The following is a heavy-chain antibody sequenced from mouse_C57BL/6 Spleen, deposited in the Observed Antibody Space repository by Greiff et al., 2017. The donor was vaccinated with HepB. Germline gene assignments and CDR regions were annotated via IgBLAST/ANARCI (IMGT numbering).Heavy chain of an antibody. CDR2: INPSNGGT. CDR3: ARGVYGNPAWFAY. V-gene: IGHV1-53*01. D-gene: IGHD2-1*01. J-gene: IGHJ3*01. CDR1: GYTFTSYW. Sequence: QVQLQQPGTELVKPGASVKLSCKASGYTFTSYWMHWVKQRPGQGLEWIGNINPSNGGTNYNEKFKSKATLTVDKSSSTSYMQLRSLTSEDSAVYYCARGVYGNPAWFAYWGQGTLVTVSA.